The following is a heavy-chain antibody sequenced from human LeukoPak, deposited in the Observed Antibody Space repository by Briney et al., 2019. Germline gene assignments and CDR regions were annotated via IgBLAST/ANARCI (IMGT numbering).Heavy chain of an antibody. CDR1: GGSISSYY. CDR2: IYTSGST. V-gene: IGHV4-4*07. Sequence: SETLSLTCTVSGGSISSYYWSWIRQPAGKGLEWIGRIYTSGSTNYNPSLKSRVTMSVDTSKNQSSLKLSFVTAADTAVNYCAGGIAVAGPFDYWGQGTLVTVSS. D-gene: IGHD6-19*01. CDR3: AGGIAVAGPFDY. J-gene: IGHJ4*02.